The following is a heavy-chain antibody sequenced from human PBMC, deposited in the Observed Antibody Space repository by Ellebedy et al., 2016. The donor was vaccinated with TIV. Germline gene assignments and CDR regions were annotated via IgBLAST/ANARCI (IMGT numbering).Heavy chain of an antibody. CDR1: GFTVYNNY. D-gene: IGHD2/OR15-2a*01. J-gene: IGHJ4*02. CDR2: IYSGGSI. Sequence: GGSLRLSCVVSGFTVYNNYMSWVRQAPGKGLEWVSVIYSGGSIYYADSVKGRFTISRDNSKNTVYLQMNDLRVEDTAVFYCAGGSRVLSILGTSLHYWGQGTLVIVSS. V-gene: IGHV3-53*01. CDR3: AGGSRVLSILGTSLHY.